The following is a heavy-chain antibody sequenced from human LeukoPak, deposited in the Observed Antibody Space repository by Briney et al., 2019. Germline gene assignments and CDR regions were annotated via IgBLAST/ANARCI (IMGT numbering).Heavy chain of an antibody. CDR3: AKVGGRSSSLYYGMDV. V-gene: IGHV3-23*01. CDR2: ISGSGGST. Sequence: GGSLRLSCAASGFTFSSYAMSWVRQAPGKGLEWVSAISGSGGSTYYADSVKGRFTISRDNTKNTLYLQMNSLRAEDTAAYYCAKVGGRSSSLYYGMDVWGQGTTVTVSS. CDR1: GFTFSSYA. D-gene: IGHD6-13*01. J-gene: IGHJ6*02.